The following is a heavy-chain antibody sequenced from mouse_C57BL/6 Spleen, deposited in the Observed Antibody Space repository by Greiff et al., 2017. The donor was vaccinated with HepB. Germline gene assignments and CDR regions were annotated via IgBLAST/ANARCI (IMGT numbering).Heavy chain of an antibody. CDR3: ARGRYYDPFYAMDY. V-gene: IGHV1-52*01. CDR1: GYTFTSYW. Sequence: QVQLQQPGAELVRPGSSVKLSCKASGYTFTSYWMHWVKQRPIQGLEWIGNIDPSDSETHYNQKFKDKATLTVDKSSSTAYMQLSSLTSEDSAVYYCARGRYYDPFYAMDYWGQGTSVTVSS. D-gene: IGHD2-4*01. J-gene: IGHJ4*01. CDR2: IDPSDSET.